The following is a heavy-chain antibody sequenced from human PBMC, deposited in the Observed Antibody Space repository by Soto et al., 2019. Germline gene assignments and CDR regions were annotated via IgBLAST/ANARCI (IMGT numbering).Heavy chain of an antibody. CDR1: GGSISSSSYY. CDR3: ARKGLDYGDYGGWFDP. CDR2: IYYSGST. D-gene: IGHD4-17*01. J-gene: IGHJ5*02. Sequence: FETLSLTWTVSGGSISSSSYYWGWIRQPPGKGLEWIGSIYYSGSTYYNPSLKSRVTISVDTSKNQFSLKLSSVTAADTAVYYCARKGLDYGDYGGWFDPWGQGTRVTVSS. V-gene: IGHV4-39*01.